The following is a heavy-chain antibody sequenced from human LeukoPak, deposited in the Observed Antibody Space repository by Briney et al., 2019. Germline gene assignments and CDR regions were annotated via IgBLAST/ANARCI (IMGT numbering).Heavy chain of an antibody. CDR3: ARSEKDIVVVPAAGGFDY. CDR2: IRGNGET. CDR1: GVSFSSFA. V-gene: IGHV3-23*01. Sequence: GGSLRLSCAASGVSFSSFAMSWVRQGPVRGLEWVSSIRGNGETFYADSVKGRFTLSSDSSRNTVYFQLNSLRAEDTAVYYCARSEKDIVVVPAAGGFDYWGQGTLVTVSS. J-gene: IGHJ4*02. D-gene: IGHD2-2*01.